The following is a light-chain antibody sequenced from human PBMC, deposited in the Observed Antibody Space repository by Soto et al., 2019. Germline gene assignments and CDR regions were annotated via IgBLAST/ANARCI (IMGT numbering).Light chain of an antibody. CDR1: SSNIGAGYD. CDR3: KSYDSSLSGV. Sequence: QAVVTQPPSVSGAPGQTVTISCTGSSSNIGAGYDVHWYQQLPGTAPKLLIYGNINRPSGVPDRFSGSKSGTSASLAITGLQAGDEADYYCKSYDSSLSGVFGGGTKLTVL. J-gene: IGLJ3*02. CDR2: GNI. V-gene: IGLV1-40*01.